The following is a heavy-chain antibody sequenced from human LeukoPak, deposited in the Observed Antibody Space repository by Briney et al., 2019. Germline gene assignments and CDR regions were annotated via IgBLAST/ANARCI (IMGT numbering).Heavy chain of an antibody. CDR1: GYRFTSYW. Sequence: GESLQISCEGSGYRFTSYWIGWVRPMPGKGLEWMGIIYPGDSDTRYSLSFQGQVTISADKSISTAYLQWSSLKASDTAMYYCARWGSGWSHFDYWGQGTLVTVSS. V-gene: IGHV5-51*01. D-gene: IGHD6-19*01. J-gene: IGHJ4*02. CDR2: IYPGDSDT. CDR3: ARWGSGWSHFDY.